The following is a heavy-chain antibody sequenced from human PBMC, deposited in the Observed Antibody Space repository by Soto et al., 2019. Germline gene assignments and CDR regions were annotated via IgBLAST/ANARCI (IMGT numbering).Heavy chain of an antibody. D-gene: IGHD2-8*01. CDR2: ISGSGGTT. Sequence: EVQLLESGGDLVQPGGSLRLSCAASGFRFSSYAMSWVRQAPGKGLEWMSSISGSGGTTYYADSVKGRITISRDNSKNTVYLQMSGLRAEDTAIYYCAKIEMGWFAHWGQGTQVTVSS. CDR1: GFRFSSYA. V-gene: IGHV3-23*01. CDR3: AKIEMGWFAH. J-gene: IGHJ5*02.